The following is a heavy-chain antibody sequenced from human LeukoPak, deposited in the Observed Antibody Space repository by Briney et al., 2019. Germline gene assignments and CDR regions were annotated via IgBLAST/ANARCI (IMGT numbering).Heavy chain of an antibody. V-gene: IGHV3-21*01. Sequence: GGSLRLSCAASGFTFSSYSMNWVRQAPGKGLEWVSSISSSSSYIYYADSVKDRFTISRDNAKNSLYLQMNSLRAEDTAVYYCARDYDILTGYLNPALDYWGQGTLVTVSS. J-gene: IGHJ4*02. CDR3: ARDYDILTGYLNPALDY. D-gene: IGHD3-9*01. CDR1: GFTFSSYS. CDR2: ISSSSSYI.